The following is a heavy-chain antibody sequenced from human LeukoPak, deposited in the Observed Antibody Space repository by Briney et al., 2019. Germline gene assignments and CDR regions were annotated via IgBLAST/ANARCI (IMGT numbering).Heavy chain of an antibody. D-gene: IGHD3-22*01. CDR1: GYTFTNYD. CDR2: MNPNSGNT. V-gene: IGHV1-8*02. CDR3: AYYDSSGYPSGMGV. Sequence: ASVKVSCKASGYTFTNYDINWVRQATGQGLEWMGRMNPNSGNTGYAQKFQGRVTMTRNTSISTAYMELSSLRSEDTAVYYCAYYDSSGYPSGMGVWGQGTTVTVSS. J-gene: IGHJ6*02.